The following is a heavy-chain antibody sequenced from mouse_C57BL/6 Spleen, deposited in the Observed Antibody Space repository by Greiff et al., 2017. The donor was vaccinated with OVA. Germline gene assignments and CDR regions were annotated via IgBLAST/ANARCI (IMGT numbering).Heavy chain of an antibody. V-gene: IGHV1-59*01. D-gene: IGHD2-4*01. CDR1: GYTFTSYW. CDR3: ANYDYDGY. CDR2: IDPSVSYT. Sequence: QVQLQQPGAELVRPGTSVKLSCKASGYTFTSYWMHWVKQRPGQGLEWIGVIDPSVSYTNYNQKFKGKATLTVDTSSSTAYMQLSSLTSEDSAVYYCANYDYDGYWGQGTTLTVSS. J-gene: IGHJ2*01.